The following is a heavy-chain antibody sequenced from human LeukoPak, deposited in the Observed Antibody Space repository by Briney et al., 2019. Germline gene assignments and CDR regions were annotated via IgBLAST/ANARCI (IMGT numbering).Heavy chain of an antibody. J-gene: IGHJ4*02. CDR1: GYTFTGYY. CDR2: INPNSGGT. Sequence: ASVKVSCKASGYTFTGYYMHWVRQAPGQGLEWMGRINPNSGGTNYAQKFQGRVTMTRDTSISTAYMELSRLRSDDTAVYYCARDKYDSSGSFDYWGQGTLVTVSS. V-gene: IGHV1-2*06. D-gene: IGHD3-22*01. CDR3: ARDKYDSSGSFDY.